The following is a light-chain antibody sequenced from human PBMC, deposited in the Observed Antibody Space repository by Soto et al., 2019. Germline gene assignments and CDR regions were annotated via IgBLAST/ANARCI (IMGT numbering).Light chain of an antibody. Sequence: EIVMTQSPATLSVSPGERATLSCRASQSVFSSLAWYQQKPGQAPRLLIYGAATRATGIPARFSGSVSGTECTLTISSMQSEDFAVYYCHQYHNWPAFGQRTKVAIK. CDR3: HQYHNWPA. J-gene: IGKJ1*01. CDR2: GAA. V-gene: IGKV3-15*01. CDR1: QSVFSS.